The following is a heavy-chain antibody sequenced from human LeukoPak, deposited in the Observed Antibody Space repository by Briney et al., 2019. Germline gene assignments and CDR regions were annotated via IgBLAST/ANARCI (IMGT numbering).Heavy chain of an antibody. CDR2: IGSDGAYT. CDR1: GFTFSNYW. V-gene: IGHV3-74*01. J-gene: IGHJ4*02. D-gene: IGHD6-13*01. Sequence: GGSLRLSCAAPGFTFSNYWMHWVRHTPEKGLVWVSRIGSDGAYTSSADSVKGRFTMSRDNAKNTLYLQMNSLRVEDTAVYYCVRDGQQLAFDKWGQGTLVTVSS. CDR3: VRDGQQLAFDK.